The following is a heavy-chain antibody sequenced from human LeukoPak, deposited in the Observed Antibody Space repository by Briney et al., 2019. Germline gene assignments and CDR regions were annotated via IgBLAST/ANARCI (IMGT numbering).Heavy chain of an antibody. CDR2: INPNSGGT. D-gene: IGHD6-13*01. V-gene: IGHV1-2*02. J-gene: IGHJ6*02. Sequence: ASVKVSCKASGYIFTGYYMHWVRQAPGQGLEWMGWINPNSGGTNYAQKFQGRVTMTRDTSIGTAYMELSRLRSDDTAVYYCARMRRVAADGSYYYYYGMDVWGQGTTVTVSS. CDR1: GYIFTGYY. CDR3: ARMRRVAADGSYYYYYGMDV.